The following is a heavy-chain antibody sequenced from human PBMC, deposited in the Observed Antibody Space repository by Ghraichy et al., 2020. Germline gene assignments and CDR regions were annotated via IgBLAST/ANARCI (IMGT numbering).Heavy chain of an antibody. J-gene: IGHJ4*02. V-gene: IGHV3-7*03. CDR1: GFTFSNYW. CDR3: ARDHGIGSCDY. CDR2: IKQDGSGK. D-gene: IGHD2-15*01. Sequence: GESLNISCAASGFTFSNYWMSWVRQAPGKGLEWVANIKQDGSGKYYVDSVKGRFTISRDNAKNSLYLQMNSLRAEDTAVYYCARDHGIGSCDYWGQGTLVTVSS.